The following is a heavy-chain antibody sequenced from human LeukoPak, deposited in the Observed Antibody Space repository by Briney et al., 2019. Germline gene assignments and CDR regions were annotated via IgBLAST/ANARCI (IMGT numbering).Heavy chain of an antibody. Sequence: SETLSLTCTVSGGSISSSSYYWGWIRQPPGKGLEWIGSIYYSGSTYYNPSLKSRVTISVDTSKNQFSLKLSSVTASDTAVYYCARTDYYYGSSGYYDFYYWAQGTLVTVSS. CDR2: IYYSGST. J-gene: IGHJ4*02. CDR3: ARTDYYYGSSGYYDFYY. V-gene: IGHV4-39*01. D-gene: IGHD3-22*01. CDR1: GGSISSSSYY.